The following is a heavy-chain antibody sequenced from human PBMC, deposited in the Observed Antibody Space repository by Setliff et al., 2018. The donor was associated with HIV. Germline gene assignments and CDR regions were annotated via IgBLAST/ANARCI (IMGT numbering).Heavy chain of an antibody. CDR1: GGVSISSNYYF. D-gene: IGHD3-9*01. Sequence: PSETLSLTCVLSGGVSISSNYYFWGWIRQPPGKGLEWIGSIHYSGGPYYNPSLKSRVTISVDTSKDQFYLRLTSVTAADTAVYYCTRHGAYYEFLTYYYPRYSFDFWGQGTLVTVSS. CDR2: IHYSGGP. CDR3: TRHGAYYEFLTYYYPRYSFDF. J-gene: IGHJ4*02. V-gene: IGHV4-39*01.